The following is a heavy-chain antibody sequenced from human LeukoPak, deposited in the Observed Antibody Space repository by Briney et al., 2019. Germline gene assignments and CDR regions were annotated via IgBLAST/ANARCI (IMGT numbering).Heavy chain of an antibody. CDR1: GGSISSYY. CDR3: SRGNALPSYYYYYVDV. Sequence: PSETLSLTCTVSGGSISSYYWSWIRQPPRKGLEWVGYIFYSGSTNYNPSLKSRVTISVATSKNKFSLKLSPVTAAATALYSYSRGNALPSYYYYYVDVWGKGTTVTISS. V-gene: IGHV4-59*01. CDR2: IFYSGST. J-gene: IGHJ6*03.